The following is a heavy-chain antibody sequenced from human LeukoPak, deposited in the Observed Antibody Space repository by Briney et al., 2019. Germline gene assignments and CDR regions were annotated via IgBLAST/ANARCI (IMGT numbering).Heavy chain of an antibody. Sequence: GGSLRLSCAASGFTFDDYGMSWVRQAPGKGLEWVSGINWNGGSRGYADSVKGRFTISRDNAKNSLYLQMNSLRAEDTALYYCTGNYYGSGSYADFDYWGQGTLVTVSS. CDR3: TGNYYGSGSYADFDY. J-gene: IGHJ4*02. CDR2: INWNGGSR. V-gene: IGHV3-20*04. CDR1: GFTFDDYG. D-gene: IGHD3-10*01.